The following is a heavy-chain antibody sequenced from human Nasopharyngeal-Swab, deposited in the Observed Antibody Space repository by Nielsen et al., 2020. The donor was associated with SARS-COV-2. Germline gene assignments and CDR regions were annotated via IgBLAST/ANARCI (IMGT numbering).Heavy chain of an antibody. CDR3: ARGAGDSYYYYYYYGMDV. D-gene: IGHD2-21*02. Sequence: ASVKVSCKASGYTFTSYDINWVRQATGQGLEWMGWMNPNSGNTGYAQKFQGRVTMTRNTSISTAYMELSSLRSEDTAVYYCARGAGDSYYYYYYYGMDVWGQGTTVTVSS. CDR1: GYTFTSYD. J-gene: IGHJ6*02. CDR2: MNPNSGNT. V-gene: IGHV1-8*01.